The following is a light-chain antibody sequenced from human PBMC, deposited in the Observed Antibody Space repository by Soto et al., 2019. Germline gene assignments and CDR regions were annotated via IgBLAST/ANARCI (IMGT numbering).Light chain of an antibody. V-gene: IGKV1-39*01. J-gene: IGKJ3*01. CDR2: AAS. Sequence: DIQMTQSPSSLSASVGDRVTITCRASQSISSYLNWFQQKPGKAPKLLIYAASNLQSGVSSRFRGSGSGTDFTLTITSLQPEDFATYYCQQSYSTPNTFGPGTKVDI. CDR3: QQSYSTPNT. CDR1: QSISSY.